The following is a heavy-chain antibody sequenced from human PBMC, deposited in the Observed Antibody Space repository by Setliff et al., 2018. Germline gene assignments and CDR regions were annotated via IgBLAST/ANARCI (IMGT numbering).Heavy chain of an antibody. V-gene: IGHV4-39*01. CDR1: GDSVSSSRFY. CDR2: VYYSGMT. CDR3: ARGLEGEDYFYYMDV. J-gene: IGHJ6*03. Sequence: SSETLSLTCTVSGDSVSSSRFYWAWIRQPPGKGLEWIGNVYYSGMTYSNPSLESRVTMSVETSKNQFSLKLNSVTAADTAVYYCARGLEGEDYFYYMDVWGKGNTVTVSS. D-gene: IGHD2-21*01.